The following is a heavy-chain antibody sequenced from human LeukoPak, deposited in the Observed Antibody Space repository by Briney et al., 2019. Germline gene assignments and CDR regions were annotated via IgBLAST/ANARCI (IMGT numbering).Heavy chain of an antibody. V-gene: IGHV3-23*01. CDR3: ANEYASGH. CDR2: ISASGGTT. CDR1: GFTFNKYA. J-gene: IGHJ4*02. Sequence: PGGSLRLSCAASGFTFNKYAMSWVRQAPGKGLEWVSAISASGGTTYYADSVKGRFTISRDNSENTLFLQMSSLRAEDTAVYYCANEYASGHWGQGTLVTVSS. D-gene: IGHD6-19*01.